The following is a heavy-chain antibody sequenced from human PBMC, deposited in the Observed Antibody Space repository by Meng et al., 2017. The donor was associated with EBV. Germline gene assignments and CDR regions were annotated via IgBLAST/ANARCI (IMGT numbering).Heavy chain of an antibody. V-gene: IGHV1-69*12. CDR3: ASESGRGFTPDY. Sequence: QVQLQQSGAEVKKPGSSVKVSCKTSGGTFRSDAVSWVRQAPGQGLEWMGGLIPMSGAPHYAQKFQDCVTIIADESTSTHSMELNNLRFEDTAMYYCASESGRGFTPDYWGQGTLVTVSS. CDR1: GGTFRSDA. D-gene: IGHD3-10*01. CDR2: LIPMSGAP. J-gene: IGHJ4*02.